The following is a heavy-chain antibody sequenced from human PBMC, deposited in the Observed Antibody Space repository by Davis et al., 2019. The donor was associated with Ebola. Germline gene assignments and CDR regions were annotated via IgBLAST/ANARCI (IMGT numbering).Heavy chain of an antibody. CDR3: TIWFGELFDYYGMDV. CDR2: IKSKTDGGTT. V-gene: IGHV3-15*07. Sequence: PGGSLRLSCAASGFTFSNAWMNWVRQAPGKGLEWVGRIKSKTDGGTTDYAAPVKGRFTISRDDSKNTLYLQMNSLKTEDTAVYYCTIWFGELFDYYGMDVWGQGTTVTVSS. D-gene: IGHD3-10*01. CDR1: GFTFSNAW. J-gene: IGHJ6*02.